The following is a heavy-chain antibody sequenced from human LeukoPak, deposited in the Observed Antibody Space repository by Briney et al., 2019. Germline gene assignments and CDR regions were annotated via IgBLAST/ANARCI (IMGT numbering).Heavy chain of an antibody. J-gene: IGHJ2*01. V-gene: IGHV3-30*14. CDR2: ISYDGSNK. D-gene: IGHD6-19*01. Sequence: GGSLRLSCAASGFTFSASSMHWVRQAPGKGLEWVAVISYDGSNKYYADSVKGRFTISRDNSKNTLYLQMNSLRAEDTAVYYCARGGNIAVAGYFDLWGRGTLVTVSS. CDR1: GFTFSASS. CDR3: ARGGNIAVAGYFDL.